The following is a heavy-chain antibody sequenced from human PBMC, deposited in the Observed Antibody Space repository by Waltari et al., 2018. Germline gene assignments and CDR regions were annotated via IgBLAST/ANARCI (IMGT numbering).Heavy chain of an antibody. D-gene: IGHD1-26*01. CDR1: ADSISSTGYY. CDR2: MFESGSA. V-gene: IGHV4-30-4*01. Sequence: QVQLQESGPGLVKPSETLSLTCSVSADSISSTGYYWSWIRQFPGKGLEWIGFMFESGSAYYNPSLSSRVSISVDSSKKQYSLSLRSVTAADTAIYYCARGATYGGSYYFDYWGQGTPVSVSS. J-gene: IGHJ4*02. CDR3: ARGATYGGSYYFDY.